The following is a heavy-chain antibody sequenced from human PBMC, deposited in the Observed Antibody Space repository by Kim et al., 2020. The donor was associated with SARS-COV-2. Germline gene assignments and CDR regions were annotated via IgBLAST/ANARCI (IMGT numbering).Heavy chain of an antibody. CDR2: VNADNDET. J-gene: IGHJ4*02. CDR3: ARDMDPTVYDD. D-gene: IGHD4-4*01. Sequence: ASVKVSCKAYGYTFKSYPIHWLRQAPGQRPEWMGWVNADNDETQYSQKFQGRVTITRDTSANTAYMELRRLTTKDTAIYYCARDMDPTVYDDWCQGTLVT. CDR1: GYTFKSYP. V-gene: IGHV1-3*01.